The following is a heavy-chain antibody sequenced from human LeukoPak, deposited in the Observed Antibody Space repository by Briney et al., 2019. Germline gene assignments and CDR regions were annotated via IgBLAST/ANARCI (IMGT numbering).Heavy chain of an antibody. J-gene: IGHJ1*01. V-gene: IGHV1-69*02. Sequence: SVKVSCKASGGTFSSYTIRGVRQAPGQGREWMGRIIPILGIANYAQKFQGRVTITADKSTSTAYMALSSLRPEHTAVSSCATAREEYSYDSSGYYNPEYFQHWGQGTLVTVSS. CDR1: GGTFSSYT. CDR2: IIPILGIA. D-gene: IGHD3-22*01. CDR3: ATAREEYSYDSSGYYNPEYFQH.